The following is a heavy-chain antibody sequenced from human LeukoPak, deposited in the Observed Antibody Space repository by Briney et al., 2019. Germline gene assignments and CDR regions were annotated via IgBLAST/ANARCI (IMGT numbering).Heavy chain of an antibody. CDR2: IYSGGDT. CDR1: GFTVSSNY. Sequence: GGSLRLSCGASGFTVSSNYMNWVRQAPGKGLEWVSIIYSGGDTHYADSVKGRFTISRDNSKNTLYLQMNSLRAEDTAVYYCTRGPGSTWYSDYWGQGTLVTVSS. D-gene: IGHD6-13*01. J-gene: IGHJ4*02. V-gene: IGHV3-53*05. CDR3: TRGPGSTWYSDY.